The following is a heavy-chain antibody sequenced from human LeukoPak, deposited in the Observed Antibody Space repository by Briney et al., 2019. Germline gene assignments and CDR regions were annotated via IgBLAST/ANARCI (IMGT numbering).Heavy chain of an antibody. CDR2: ISAYNGNT. V-gene: IGHV1-18*01. J-gene: IGHJ4*02. Sequence: VSVKVSCKASGYTFTSYGISWVRQAPGQGLEWMGWISAYNGNTNYAQKLQGRVTMTRDTSISTAYMELSSLRSDDTAVYYCARKFLGSRGYYFDYWGQGTLVTVSS. CDR1: GYTFTSYG. CDR3: ARKFLGSRGYYFDY. D-gene: IGHD3-10*01.